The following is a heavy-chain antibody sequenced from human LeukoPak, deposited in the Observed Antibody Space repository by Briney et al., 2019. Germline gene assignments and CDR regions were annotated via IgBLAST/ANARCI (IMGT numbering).Heavy chain of an antibody. CDR2: IDIPGNT. J-gene: IGHJ5*02. V-gene: IGHV3-13*01. D-gene: IGHD6-19*01. Sequence: QSGGSLRLSCAASGFTLSTYDTHWVRQPPGKGLEWVSGIDIPGNTYYPDSVKGRFTMSRESAKNSLYLQMNSLRAGDTAVYYCARAVAGTHWFDPWGQGTLVTVSS. CDR1: GFTLSTYD. CDR3: ARAVAGTHWFDP.